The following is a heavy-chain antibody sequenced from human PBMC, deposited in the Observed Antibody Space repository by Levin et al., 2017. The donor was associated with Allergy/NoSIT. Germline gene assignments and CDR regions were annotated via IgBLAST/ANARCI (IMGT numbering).Heavy chain of an antibody. J-gene: IGHJ6*02. CDR3: ARVIEYYYGMDV. CDR2: ISAYNGNT. CDR1: GYTFTSYG. V-gene: IGHV1-18*01. Sequence: GESLKISCKASGYTFTSYGISWVRQAPGQGLEWMGWISAYNGNTNYAQKLQGRVTMTTDTSTSTAYMELRSLRSDDTAVYYCARVIEYYYGMDVWGQGTTVTVSS.